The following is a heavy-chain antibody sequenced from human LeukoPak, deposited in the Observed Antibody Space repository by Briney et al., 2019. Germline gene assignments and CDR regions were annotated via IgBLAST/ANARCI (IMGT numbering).Heavy chain of an antibody. J-gene: IGHJ6*02. CDR2: IRSKAYGGTT. Sequence: GQSLRLSCTASGFTFGDYAMSWVRQAPGKGLEWVGFIRSKAYGGTTEYAASVKGRFTISRDDSKSIAYLQMNSLKTEDTAVYYCTTFWSGYSISYGMDVWGQGTTVTVSS. D-gene: IGHD3-3*01. CDR3: TTFWSGYSISYGMDV. V-gene: IGHV3-49*04. CDR1: GFTFGDYA.